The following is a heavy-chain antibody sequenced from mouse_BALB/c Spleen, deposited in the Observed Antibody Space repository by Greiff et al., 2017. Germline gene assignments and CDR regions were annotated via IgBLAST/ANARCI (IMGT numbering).Heavy chain of an antibody. Sequence: QVQLQQSGAELVRPGTSVKVSCKASGYAFTNYLIEWVKQRPEQGLEWIGRIDPANGNTKYDPKFQGKATITADTSSNTAYLQLSSLTSEDTAVYYCASYYGNYAWFAYWGQGTLVTVSA. D-gene: IGHD2-10*01. CDR3: ASYYGNYAWFAY. CDR1: GYAFTNYL. V-gene: IGHV1-54*02. CDR2: IDPANGNT. J-gene: IGHJ3*01.